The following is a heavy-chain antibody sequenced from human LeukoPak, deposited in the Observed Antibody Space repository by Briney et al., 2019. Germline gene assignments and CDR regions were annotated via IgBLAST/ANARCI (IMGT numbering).Heavy chain of an antibody. D-gene: IGHD3-10*01. Sequence: ASVKVSCKASGYTFTSYDINWVRQAPGQGLEWMGGIIPIFGTANYAQKFQGRVTITRNTSISTAYMELSSLRSEDTAVYYCARVGSGSYPMFDYWGQGTLVTVSS. CDR3: ARVGSGSYPMFDY. CDR1: GYTFTSYD. CDR2: IIPIFGTA. J-gene: IGHJ4*02. V-gene: IGHV1-8*01.